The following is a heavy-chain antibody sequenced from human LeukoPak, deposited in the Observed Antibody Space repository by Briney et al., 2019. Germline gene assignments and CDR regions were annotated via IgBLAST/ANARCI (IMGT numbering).Heavy chain of an antibody. Sequence: SETLSLTCIVSGGSISIYYWNWIRQPPGKGLEWIGYIYDSGSTDYNPSLKRRVTISADTSKNQFSLKLTSVTAADTAVYYCARDRELGSWGQGILVTVSS. D-gene: IGHD3-16*01. V-gene: IGHV4-59*01. CDR1: GGSISIYY. J-gene: IGHJ5*02. CDR2: IYDSGST. CDR3: ARDRELGS.